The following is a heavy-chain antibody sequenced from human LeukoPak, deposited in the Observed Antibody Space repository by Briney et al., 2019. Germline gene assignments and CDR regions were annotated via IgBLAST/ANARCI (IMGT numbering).Heavy chain of an antibody. Sequence: GGSLRLSCAASGFTFSSHGMNWVRQAPGKGLEWVSGITNSGGITYYADSVKGRFTISRDNSKNTLYLQMNSPRAEDTAIYYCAKTTAFDYWGQGTLVTVSS. CDR3: AKTTAFDY. CDR1: GFTFSSHG. V-gene: IGHV3-23*01. D-gene: IGHD4-17*01. J-gene: IGHJ4*02. CDR2: ITNSGGIT.